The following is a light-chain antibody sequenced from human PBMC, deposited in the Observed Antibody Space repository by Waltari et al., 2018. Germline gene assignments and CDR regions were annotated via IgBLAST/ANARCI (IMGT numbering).Light chain of an antibody. Sequence: DIQMTQSPSSLSASVGDRVTITCRASQSISSYLNWYQQKPGKAPKLLIYAASSLQIGVPSRFSGSGSGTDFTLTIGSLQPEDFATYYCQQSYSTPQTFGQGTKVEIK. V-gene: IGKV1-39*01. CDR2: AAS. CDR3: QQSYSTPQT. J-gene: IGKJ1*01. CDR1: QSISSY.